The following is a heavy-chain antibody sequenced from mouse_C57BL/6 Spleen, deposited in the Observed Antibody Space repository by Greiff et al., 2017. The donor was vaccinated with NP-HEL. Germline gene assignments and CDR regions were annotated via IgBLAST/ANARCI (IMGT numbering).Heavy chain of an antibody. J-gene: IGHJ4*01. V-gene: IGHV1-9*01. Sequence: VQLQESGAELMKPGASVKLSCKATGYTFTGYWIEWVKQRPGHGLEWIGEILPGSGSTNYNEKFKGKATFTADTSSNTAYMQLSSLTTEDSAIYYGARGVYYYGSSSYAVDYWGQGTSVTVSS. CDR2: ILPGSGST. CDR1: GYTFTGYW. CDR3: ARGVYYYGSSSYAVDY. D-gene: IGHD1-1*01.